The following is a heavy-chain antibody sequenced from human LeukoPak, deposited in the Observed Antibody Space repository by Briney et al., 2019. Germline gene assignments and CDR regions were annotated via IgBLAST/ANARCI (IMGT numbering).Heavy chain of an antibody. CDR1: GFTFSSYA. CDR3: AREALYGDFLFDP. D-gene: IGHD4-17*01. CDR2: INSDGSST. Sequence: PGGSLRLSCAASGFTFSSYAMSWVRQAPGKGLVWVSRINSDGSSTSYADSVKGRFTISRDNAKNTLYLQMNSLRAEDTAVYYCAREALYGDFLFDPWGQGTLVTVSS. V-gene: IGHV3-74*01. J-gene: IGHJ5*02.